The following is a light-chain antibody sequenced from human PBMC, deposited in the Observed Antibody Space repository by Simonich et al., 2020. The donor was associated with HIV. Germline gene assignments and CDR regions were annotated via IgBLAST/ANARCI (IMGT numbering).Light chain of an antibody. CDR3: QQYNNWPPGT. J-gene: IGKJ1*01. CDR1: QSVSSN. V-gene: IGKV3-15*01. Sequence: EIVMTQSPATLSVSPGERATLSCWASQSVSSNLAWYQQKPGQPPRLLIYGASTRATGIPARFSGSGSGTEFTLTISSLQSEDFAVYYCQQYNNWPPGTFGQGTKVEIK. CDR2: GAS.